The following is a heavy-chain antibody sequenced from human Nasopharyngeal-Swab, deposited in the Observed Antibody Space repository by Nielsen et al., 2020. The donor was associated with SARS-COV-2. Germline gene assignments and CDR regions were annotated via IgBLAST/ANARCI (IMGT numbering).Heavy chain of an antibody. CDR1: GFTFSTYA. CDR2: VSGTGGTT. J-gene: IGHJ4*02. V-gene: IGHV3-23*01. Sequence: GESLKISCAVSGFTFSTYAMTWVRQAPGKGLEWVSSVSGTGGTTKYADSVKGRFTISRDNARNSLSLQMNSLRAEDTAVYYCARDLSAVTWAIDQEDWGQGTRVTVSS. D-gene: IGHD1-26*01. CDR3: ARDLSAVTWAIDQED.